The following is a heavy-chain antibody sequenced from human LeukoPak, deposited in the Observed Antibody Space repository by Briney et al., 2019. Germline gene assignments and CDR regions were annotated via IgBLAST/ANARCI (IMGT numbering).Heavy chain of an antibody. Sequence: SETLSLTCDVSGGSFNDYYWSWIRQAPGKGLEWIGEIRHSGSTNYNPSLKGRVTVSVDTSKNQFSLKLSSVTAADTAVYYCARESDASSTYDYWGQGTLVTVSS. V-gene: IGHV4-34*01. J-gene: IGHJ4*02. CDR1: GGSFNDYY. CDR2: IRHSGST. CDR3: ARESDASSTYDY. D-gene: IGHD6-13*01.